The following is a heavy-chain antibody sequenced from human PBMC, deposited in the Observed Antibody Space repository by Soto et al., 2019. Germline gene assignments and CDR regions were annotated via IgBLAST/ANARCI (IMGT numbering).Heavy chain of an antibody. J-gene: IGHJ4*02. D-gene: IGHD2-2*01. Sequence: EVQLVESGGGLVQPGGSLRLSCAASGFTFSSYWMSWVRQAPGKGLEWVANIKQDGSEKYYVDSVKGRFTISRDNAKNPLYLQMNGLRAEDTDVYYCARGRGCSTGCHNFDYWGQGTLVTFSS. CDR2: IKQDGSEK. V-gene: IGHV3-7*01. CDR3: ARGRGCSTGCHNFDY. CDR1: GFTFSSYW.